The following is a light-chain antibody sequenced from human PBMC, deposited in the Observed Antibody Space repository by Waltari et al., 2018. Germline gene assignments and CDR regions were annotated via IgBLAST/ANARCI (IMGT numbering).Light chain of an antibody. CDR2: WAS. J-gene: IGKJ2*01. CDR1: QSVLYSSNNKNY. CDR3: QQYYSTPQT. V-gene: IGKV4-1*01. Sequence: EIVMTQSPDSLAVSLGERATINCKSRQSVLYSSNNKNYLAWYQQKPGQPPKLLIYWASTRESGVPDRFSGSGSGTDFTLTISSLQAEDVAVYYCQQYYSTPQTFGQGTKLEIK.